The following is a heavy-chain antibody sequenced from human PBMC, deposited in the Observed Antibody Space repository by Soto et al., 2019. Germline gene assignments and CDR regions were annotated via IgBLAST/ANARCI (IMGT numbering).Heavy chain of an antibody. J-gene: IGHJ5*02. CDR3: AKSSGVKANWFDP. Sequence: PGESLKISCKGSGYSFTSYWSGWVRQMPGKGLEWMGIIYPGDSDTRYSPSFQGQVTISADKSISTAYLQWSSLKASDTAMYYCAKSSGVKANWFDPWGQGTLVTVSS. CDR1: GYSFTSYW. CDR2: IYPGDSDT. V-gene: IGHV5-51*01. D-gene: IGHD2-15*01.